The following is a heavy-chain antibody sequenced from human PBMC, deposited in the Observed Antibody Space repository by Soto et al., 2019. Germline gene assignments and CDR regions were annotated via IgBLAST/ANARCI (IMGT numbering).Heavy chain of an antibody. CDR3: ARVRVLFWEWFLVYYYYGLDG. Sequence: GGSLRLSCAASGFTFSSYAMHWVRQAPGKGLEWVAVISYDGSNKYYADSVKGRFTISRDNSKNTLYLQMNSLRAEDTAVYYCARVRVLFWEWFLVYYYYGLDGWGQGTTVTVSS. CDR2: ISYDGSNK. CDR1: GFTFSSYA. J-gene: IGHJ6*02. D-gene: IGHD3-3*01. V-gene: IGHV3-30-3*01.